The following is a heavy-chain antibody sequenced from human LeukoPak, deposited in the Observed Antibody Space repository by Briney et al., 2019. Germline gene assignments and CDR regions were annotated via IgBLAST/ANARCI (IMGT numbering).Heavy chain of an antibody. D-gene: IGHD3-22*01. J-gene: IGHJ4*02. CDR2: IRYDGTNK. CDR1: GFTFSRYG. CDR3: ARGHYYDSSGYYYMDYFDY. V-gene: IGHV3-30*02. Sequence: SGGSLRLSCAASGFTFSRYGMHWVRQAPGKGLEWVAFIRYDGTNKYYADSVKGRFTISRDNSKNTLYLQMNSLRAEDTAVYYCARGHYYDSSGYYYMDYFDYWGQGTLVTVSS.